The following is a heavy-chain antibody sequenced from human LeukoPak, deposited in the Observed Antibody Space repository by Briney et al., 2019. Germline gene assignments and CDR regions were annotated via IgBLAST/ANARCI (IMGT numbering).Heavy chain of an antibody. V-gene: IGHV3-23*01. Sequence: GGSLRLSCAASGFTFRSYAMTWVRQAPGKGLEWVSAISGSGAKTYYADSVKGRFTISRDNSKNTLFLQMNSLRVEDTAVYYCAKGSLGYCSSGSCESFDYWGQGTLVTVSS. CDR2: ISGSGAKT. CDR1: GFTFRSYA. D-gene: IGHD2-15*01. CDR3: AKGSLGYCSSGSCESFDY. J-gene: IGHJ4*02.